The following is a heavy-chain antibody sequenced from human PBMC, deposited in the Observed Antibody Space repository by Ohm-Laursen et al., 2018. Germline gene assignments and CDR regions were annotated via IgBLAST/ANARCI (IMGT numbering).Heavy chain of an antibody. J-gene: IGHJ4*02. CDR3: ARYYYDSSGYFVYFDY. CDR2: IFSTGST. V-gene: IGHV4-4*07. Sequence: SQTLSLTCTVSGVSITNDYWSWIRQPAGKGLEWIGRIFSTGSTDYNPSLTSRVTMSVDTSKNQISLRLTSVTAADTAVYYCARYYYDSSGYFVYFDYWGQGTLVTVSS. CDR1: GVSITNDY. D-gene: IGHD3-22*01.